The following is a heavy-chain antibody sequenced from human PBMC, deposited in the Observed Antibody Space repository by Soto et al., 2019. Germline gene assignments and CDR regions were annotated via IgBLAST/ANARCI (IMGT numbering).Heavy chain of an antibody. CDR1: GGTFSSYT. J-gene: IGHJ4*02. CDR2: IIPILGIA. V-gene: IGHV1-69*08. CDR3: ARDCSGGSCQRGAFDY. Sequence: QVQLVQSGAEVKKPGSSVKVSCKASGGTFSSYTISWVRQAPGQGLEWMGRIIPILGIANYAQKFQGRVTITADKSTSTAYMELSSLRSEDTAVYYCARDCSGGSCQRGAFDYWGQGTLVTVSS. D-gene: IGHD2-15*01.